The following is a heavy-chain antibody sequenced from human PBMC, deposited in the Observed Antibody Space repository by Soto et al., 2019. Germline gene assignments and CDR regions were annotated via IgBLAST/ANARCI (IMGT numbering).Heavy chain of an antibody. D-gene: IGHD3-22*01. CDR3: AREIYYDSSGYDAFDI. CDR1: GYSITVYV. V-gene: IGHV1-69*13. J-gene: IGHJ3*02. CDR2: IIPIFGTA. Sequence: SPVKGDRKTSGYSITVYVISRVRQETKQGLEWMGGIIPIFGTANYAQKFQGRVTITADESTSTAYMELSSLRSEDTAVYYCAREIYYDSSGYDAFDIWGQGTMVTVSS.